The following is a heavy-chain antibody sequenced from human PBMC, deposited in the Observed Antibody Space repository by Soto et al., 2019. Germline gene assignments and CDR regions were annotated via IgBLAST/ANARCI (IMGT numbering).Heavy chain of an antibody. CDR3: AKGGYDGETYYYYYYRGV. V-gene: IGHV3-23*01. J-gene: IGHJ6*03. CDR2: ISGSGINT. Sequence: EVQLLESGGGLVQPGGSLRLSCAASGFTFSSYAMSWVRQAPGKGLEWVSVISGSGINTYYGDSVKGRFTISRDNSKNTLYLQMNSLRAEDTAVYYCAKGGYDGETYYYYYYRGVWGKGTTVTVSS. D-gene: IGHD5-12*01. CDR1: GFTFSSYA.